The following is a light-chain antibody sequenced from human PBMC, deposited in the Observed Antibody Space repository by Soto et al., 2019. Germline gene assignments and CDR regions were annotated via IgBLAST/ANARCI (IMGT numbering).Light chain of an antibody. CDR2: AAS. V-gene: IGKV1-39*01. J-gene: IGKJ1*01. CDR3: QPRRT. Sequence: DIQMTQSPSSLSASVGDRVTITCRASQSISSYLNWYQQKPGKAPKLLIYAASSLQSGVPSRFSGSGSGTDFTLTISSLQPEDFATYYCQPRRTVGQGTKV. CDR1: QSISSY.